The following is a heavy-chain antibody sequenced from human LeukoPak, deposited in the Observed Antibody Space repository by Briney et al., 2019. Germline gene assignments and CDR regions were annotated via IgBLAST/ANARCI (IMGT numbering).Heavy chain of an antibody. CDR1: GGSISSYY. V-gene: IGHV4-59*01. CDR2: IYYSGST. CDR3: ARVSGSSGSY. D-gene: IGHD3-22*01. J-gene: IGHJ4*02. Sequence: PSETLSLPCTVSGGSISSYYWSWIRQPPGKGLEWIGYIYYSGSTNYNPSLKSRVTISVDTSKNQFSLKLSSVTAAETAVYYCARVSGSSGSYWGQGTLVTVSS.